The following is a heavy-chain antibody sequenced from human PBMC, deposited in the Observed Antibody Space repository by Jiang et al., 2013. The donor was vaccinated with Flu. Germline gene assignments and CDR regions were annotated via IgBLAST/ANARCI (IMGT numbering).Heavy chain of an antibody. J-gene: IGHJ4*02. CDR1: GYSFSNYG. CDR2: ISVYNGHT. CDR3: ARITATGTYYFNY. V-gene: IGHV1-18*01. D-gene: IGHD6-13*01. Sequence: GAEVKKPGSSVKVSCAASGYSFSNYGISWVRQAPGQGLEWMGWISVYNGHTKYAQMVQGRVSMTTDTSTNTAYMELRSLRSDDTAVYYCARITATGTYYFNYWGQGTLVTVSS.